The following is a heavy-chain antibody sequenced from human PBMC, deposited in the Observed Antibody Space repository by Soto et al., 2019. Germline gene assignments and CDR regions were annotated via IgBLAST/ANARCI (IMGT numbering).Heavy chain of an antibody. CDR1: GGSISSGGYF. CDR3: ARIDGGNWNFDL. CDR2: IYSSGSA. Sequence: QVQLQASGPGLMKPSQTLSLTCTVSGGSISSGGYFWSWIRQHPGKGLEWIGYIYSSGSAYYNPSLKSRVTNPVDTSKNQFSLKLTSVTAADTAVYYCARIDGGNWNFDLWGRGTLVTVSS. V-gene: IGHV4-31*03. D-gene: IGHD2-15*01. J-gene: IGHJ2*01.